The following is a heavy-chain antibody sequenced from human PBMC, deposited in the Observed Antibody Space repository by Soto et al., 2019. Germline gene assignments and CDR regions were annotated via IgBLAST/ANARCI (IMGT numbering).Heavy chain of an antibody. CDR2: IYYSGST. V-gene: IGHV4-39*01. Sequence: PSETLSLTCTVSGGSISSSSYYWGWIRQPPGKGLEWIGSIYYSGSTYYNPSLKSRVTISVDTSKNQFSLKLSSVTAADTAVYYCARLWGLADSSGSWNYYYYYGMDVWGQGTTVTVSS. J-gene: IGHJ6*02. D-gene: IGHD3-22*01. CDR1: GGSISSSSYY. CDR3: ARLWGLADSSGSWNYYYYYGMDV.